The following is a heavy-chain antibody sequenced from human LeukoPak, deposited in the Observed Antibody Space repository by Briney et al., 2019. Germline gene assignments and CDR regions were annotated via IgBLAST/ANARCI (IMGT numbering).Heavy chain of an antibody. CDR3: AKEGQWLVRPDAFDI. V-gene: IGHV3-53*01. D-gene: IGHD6-19*01. CDR2: IHSGGST. CDR1: GFTVSSNY. J-gene: IGHJ3*02. Sequence: PGGSLRLSCAASGFTVSSNYMSWVRQAPGKGLEWVSVIHSGGSTYYADSVKGRFTISRDNSKNTLYLQMNSLRAEDTAVYYCAKEGQWLVRPDAFDIWGQGTMVTVSS.